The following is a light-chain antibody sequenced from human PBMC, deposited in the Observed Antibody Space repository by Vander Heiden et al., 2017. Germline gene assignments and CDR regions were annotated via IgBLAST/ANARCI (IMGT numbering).Light chain of an antibody. V-gene: IGLV3-10*01. CDR2: GDS. CDR1: ALPKEY. J-gene: IGLJ2*01. CDR3: YSTDSSGNHRV. Sequence: SYELTQQPSASVSPGQTARITCSGDALPKEYACWYQQNSGQAPVLVIYGDSKRPSGIPERFSGSRSGTMATWTISGAQVDDEADYYCYSTDSSGNHRVFGGGTKLTVL.